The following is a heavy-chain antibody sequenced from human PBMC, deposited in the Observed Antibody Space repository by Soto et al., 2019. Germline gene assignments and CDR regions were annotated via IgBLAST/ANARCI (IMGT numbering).Heavy chain of an antibody. CDR2: IDPSDSKA. J-gene: IGHJ3*01. Sequence: PGGSLKISRKASRYIFPKYWIGWVRQMPGKGLEWVGIIDPSDSKATYSPPFQGRVTISAHKSVSTAYLQWSSLKASDTAMYFCARLDLPVTDAEAIGFDLWGRGTVVTVSS. D-gene: IGHD2-21*02. CDR1: RYIFPKYW. V-gene: IGHV5-51*01. CDR3: ARLDLPVTDAEAIGFDL.